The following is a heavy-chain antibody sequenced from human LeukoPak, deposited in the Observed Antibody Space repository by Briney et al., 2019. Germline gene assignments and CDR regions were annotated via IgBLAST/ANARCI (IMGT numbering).Heavy chain of an antibody. D-gene: IGHD5-18*01. V-gene: IGHV6-1*01. CDR2: TYYRSKWYN. CDR1: GDSVSSNSAA. J-gene: IGHJ4*02. CDR3: ARGYSYGYDFHY. Sequence: SQTLSLTFAISGDSVSSNSAAWNWIRQSPSRGLEWLGRTYYRSKWYNDYAVSVKSRVTLKPDTSKNQFSLQLNSVTPEDTAVYYCARGYSYGYDFHYWGQGTLVTVSS.